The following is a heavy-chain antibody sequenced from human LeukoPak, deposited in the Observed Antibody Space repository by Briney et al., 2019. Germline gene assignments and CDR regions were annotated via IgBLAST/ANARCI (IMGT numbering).Heavy chain of an antibody. V-gene: IGHV4-34*01. CDR3: ARGKAAAGTY. CDR1: GGSFSGYY. D-gene: IGHD6-13*01. CDR2: INHSGST. Sequence: SETLSLTCAVYGGSFSGYYWSWIRQPPGKGLEWIGEINHSGSTNYNPSLKSRVTISGDTSKNQFSLKLSSVTAADTAVYYCARGKAAAGTYWGQGTLVTVSS. J-gene: IGHJ4*02.